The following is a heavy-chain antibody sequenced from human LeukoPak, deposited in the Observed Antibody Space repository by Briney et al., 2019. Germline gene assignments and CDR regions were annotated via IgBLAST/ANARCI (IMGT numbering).Heavy chain of an antibody. D-gene: IGHD3-22*01. Sequence: ASVKVSCKASGYTFTSYYMHWVRQAPGQGLEWMGIINPSGGSTSCAQKFQGRVTMTRDTSTSTVYMELSSLRSEDTAVYYCARDAANYYDSSGYYHYGGAYWGQGTLVTVSS. V-gene: IGHV1-46*01. CDR2: INPSGGST. J-gene: IGHJ4*02. CDR1: GYTFTSYY. CDR3: ARDAANYYDSSGYYHYGGAY.